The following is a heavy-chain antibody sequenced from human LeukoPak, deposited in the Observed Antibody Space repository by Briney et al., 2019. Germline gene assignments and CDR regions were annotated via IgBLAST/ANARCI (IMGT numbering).Heavy chain of an antibody. CDR1: GFTFSSYA. J-gene: IGHJ4*02. Sequence: GSLRLSCAASGFTFSSYAMSWVRQAPGKGLEWVSFISPSGDRTSNADSVEGRFTISRDNTRNTLYLQMDSLRDEDTGVYYCAIMHGYYDGSGFWVQWGQGTLVTVSS. CDR2: ISPSGDRT. CDR3: AIMHGYYDGSGFWVQ. D-gene: IGHD3-22*01. V-gene: IGHV3-23*01.